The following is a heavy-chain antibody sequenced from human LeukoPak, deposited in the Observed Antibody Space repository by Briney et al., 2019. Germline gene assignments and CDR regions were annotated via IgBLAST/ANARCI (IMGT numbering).Heavy chain of an antibody. CDR2: IFTSVST. CDR3: ARLGVVPAKEENYYYYYMDV. Sequence: SQTLSLTCTVSGDSIRSGSYYWSWIRQPAGKGLEWIGRIFTSVSTNYNPSLKSRVTISVDTSKNQFSLKLSSVTAADTAVYYCARLGVVPAKEENYYYYYMDVWGKGTTVTISS. J-gene: IGHJ6*03. V-gene: IGHV4-61*02. D-gene: IGHD2-2*01. CDR1: GDSIRSGSYY.